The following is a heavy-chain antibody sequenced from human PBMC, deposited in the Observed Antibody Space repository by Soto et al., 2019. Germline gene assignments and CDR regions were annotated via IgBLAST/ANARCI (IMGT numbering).Heavy chain of an antibody. V-gene: IGHV3-33*01. CDR1: GFPFSSYG. Sequence: PGGCLRLSCASSGFPFSSYGMHWVRQAPGKGLEWVAVIWYDGSNKYYADSVKGRFTISRDNSKNTLYLQMNSLRAEDTAVYYCASLGPTYYYDSSGYLDYWGQGTLVTVSS. D-gene: IGHD3-22*01. CDR3: ASLGPTYYYDSSGYLDY. J-gene: IGHJ4*02. CDR2: IWYDGSNK.